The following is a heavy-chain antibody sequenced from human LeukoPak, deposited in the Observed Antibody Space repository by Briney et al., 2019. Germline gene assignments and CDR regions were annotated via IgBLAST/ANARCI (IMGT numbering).Heavy chain of an antibody. CDR3: AKVPYSGSYYSYHDY. CDR1: GFTFSSYA. CDR2: ISGSGGST. D-gene: IGHD1-26*01. J-gene: IGHJ4*02. Sequence: GGSLRLSCAASGFTFSSYAMSWVRQAPGKGLEWVSVISGSGGSTYYADSVKGRFTISRDNSKNTLYLQMNSLRAEDTAVYYCAKVPYSGSYYSYHDYWGQGTLVTVSS. V-gene: IGHV3-23*01.